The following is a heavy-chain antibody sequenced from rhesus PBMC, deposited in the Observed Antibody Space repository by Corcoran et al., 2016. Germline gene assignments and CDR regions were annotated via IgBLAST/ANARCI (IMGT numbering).Heavy chain of an antibody. CDR1: GGAFSSSYYY. D-gene: IGHD5-42*01. V-gene: IGHV4-122*02. CDR2: ISFSGST. J-gene: IGHJ4*01. Sequence: QVQLQESGPGLVKPSETLPLTCAVSGGAFSSSYYYWSCIRQPPGKGLEWLGYISFSGSTSYNPSLKSRVTISRDTSKNQFSLKLYSVTAADTAVYYCARLGGPGDYFDYWGQGVLVTVSS. CDR3: ARLGGPGDYFDY.